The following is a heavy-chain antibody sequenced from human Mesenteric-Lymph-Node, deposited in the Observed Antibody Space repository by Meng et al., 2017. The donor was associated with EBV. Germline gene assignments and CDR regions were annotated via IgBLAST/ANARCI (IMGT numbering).Heavy chain of an antibody. J-gene: IGHJ4*02. CDR3: ARGYTGYAFLDY. Sequence: QVQLVQSGVEVKKPGASMKVSCKASGYTFTTYGITWVRQAPGQGLEWMGWISGYNGNANYAQKLQGRVTMTTDTSTSTVHMELWSLRSDDTAVYYCARGYTGYAFLDYWGQGILVTVSS. D-gene: IGHD5-12*01. V-gene: IGHV1-18*01. CDR1: GYTFTTYG. CDR2: ISGYNGNA.